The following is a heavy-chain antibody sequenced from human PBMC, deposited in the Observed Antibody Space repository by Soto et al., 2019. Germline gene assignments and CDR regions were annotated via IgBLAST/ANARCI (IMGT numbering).Heavy chain of an antibody. CDR3: ARPAFGAYWYFEL. CDR1: GGTFSSHT. J-gene: IGHJ2*01. D-gene: IGHD3-10*01. Sequence: QDQLVQSGAEVKKPGSSVKVSCKASGGTFSSHTFSWVRQAPGQGLEWMGRIIPALGTATYAQKFQGRVTITADESATPVYMVLHSLRSEDTAVYFCARPAFGAYWYFELWGRGTLVTVSS. CDR2: IIPALGTA. V-gene: IGHV1-69*08.